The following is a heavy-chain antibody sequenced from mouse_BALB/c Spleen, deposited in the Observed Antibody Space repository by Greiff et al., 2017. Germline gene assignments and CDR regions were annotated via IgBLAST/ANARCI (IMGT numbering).Heavy chain of an antibody. V-gene: IGHV14-3*02. Sequence: VQLQQSGAELVKPGASVKLSCTASGFNIKDTYMHWVKQRPEQGLEWIGRIDPANGNTKYDPKFQGKATITADTSSNTAYLQLSSLTSEDTAVYYCAKWLLLYYAMDYWGQGTSVTVSS. D-gene: IGHD2-3*01. CDR1: GFNIKDTY. J-gene: IGHJ4*01. CDR2: IDPANGNT. CDR3: AKWLLLYYAMDY.